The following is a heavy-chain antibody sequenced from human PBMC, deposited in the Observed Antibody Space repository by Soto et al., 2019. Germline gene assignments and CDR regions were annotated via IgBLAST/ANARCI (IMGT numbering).Heavy chain of an antibody. CDR2: ISGSGGTT. D-gene: IGHD6-6*01. V-gene: IGHV3-23*01. J-gene: IGHJ6*02. Sequence: GGSLRLSCAASGFTFRSFTMNWVRQAPGKGLGWVSKISGSGGTTYYADSVKGRFTISRDNSKNTLYLQMNGLRAEDTALYYCAKDKGSSWAYSYYGMDVWGQGTTVTVSS. CDR1: GFTFRSFT. CDR3: AKDKGSSWAYSYYGMDV.